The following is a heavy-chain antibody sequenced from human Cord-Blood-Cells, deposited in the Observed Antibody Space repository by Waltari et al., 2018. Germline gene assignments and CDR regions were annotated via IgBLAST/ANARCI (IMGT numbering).Heavy chain of an antibody. CDR1: GFTFSSYS. CDR2: IGSSISYI. V-gene: IGHV3-21*01. CDR3: ARALVGATAFDI. D-gene: IGHD1-26*01. Sequence: EVQLVESGGGLVKPGGSLRLSCAASGFTFSSYSMNWVRQAPGRGLEWVTSIGSSISYICYADSVKGRFTIARDNAKNSLYLQRNSLRAEDTAVYYCARALVGATAFDIWGQGTMVTVSS. J-gene: IGHJ3*02.